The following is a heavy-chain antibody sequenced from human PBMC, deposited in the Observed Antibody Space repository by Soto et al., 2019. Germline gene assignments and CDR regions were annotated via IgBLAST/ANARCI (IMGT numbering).Heavy chain of an antibody. J-gene: IGHJ3*02. D-gene: IGHD2-15*01. CDR1: GFTFSTYA. Sequence: GGSLRLSCAASGFTFSTYAMSWVRQAPGKGLEWVSTISGRGGSTYYADSVKGRLTISRDNSKNTMYLQMNSLRAEDTAIYYCAKSGGGWADHNAFDIWGPGTMVTVSS. CDR3: AKSGGGWADHNAFDI. V-gene: IGHV3-23*01. CDR2: ISGRGGST.